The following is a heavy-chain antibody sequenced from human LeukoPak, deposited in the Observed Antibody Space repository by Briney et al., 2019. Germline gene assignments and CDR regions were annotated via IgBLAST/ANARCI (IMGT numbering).Heavy chain of an antibody. Sequence: GGSLRLSCAASGFTFSNAWMSWVRQAPGKGLECVSYISSSSSTIYYADAVNGRFTISRDNAMNSLYLQMNSLRAEDTAVYYCARDRDRAFDIWGQGTMVTVSS. V-gene: IGHV3-48*01. CDR1: GFTFSNAW. CDR3: ARDRDRAFDI. CDR2: ISSSSSTI. D-gene: IGHD5-24*01. J-gene: IGHJ3*02.